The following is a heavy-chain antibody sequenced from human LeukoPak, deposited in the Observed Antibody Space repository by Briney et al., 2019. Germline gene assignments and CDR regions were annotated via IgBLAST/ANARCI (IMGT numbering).Heavy chain of an antibody. J-gene: IGHJ1*01. D-gene: IGHD2-8*02. Sequence: SQTLSLTCTVSGGSISCGDYYWSWIRQPPGKGLEWIGYIYYSGSTYYHPSLKSRVTISVDTSENQFSLRLSSVTAADTAVYYCVRTSRTGEPEYFQHWGQGTLVTVSS. CDR2: IYYSGST. CDR3: VRTSRTGEPEYFQH. V-gene: IGHV4-30-4*01. CDR1: GGSISCGDYY.